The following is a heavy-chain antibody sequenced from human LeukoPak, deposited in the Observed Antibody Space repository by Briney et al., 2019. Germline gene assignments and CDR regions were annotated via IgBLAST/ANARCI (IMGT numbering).Heavy chain of an antibody. CDR1: GGSISSSSYY. CDR2: IYYSGST. Sequence: PSETLSLTCTVSGGSISSSSYYWGWIRQPPGKGLEWIGSIYYSGSTYYNPSLKSRVTISVDTSKNQFSLKLSSVTAADTAVYYCARAYSGYDLLNWFDPWGQGTLVTVSS. J-gene: IGHJ5*02. V-gene: IGHV4-39*07. D-gene: IGHD5-12*01. CDR3: ARAYSGYDLLNWFDP.